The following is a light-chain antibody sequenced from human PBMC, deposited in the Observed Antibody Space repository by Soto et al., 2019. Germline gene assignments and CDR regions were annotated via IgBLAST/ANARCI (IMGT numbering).Light chain of an antibody. CDR3: QQTYNTPWT. CDR1: QTVSSF. CDR2: AAT. V-gene: IGKV1-39*01. J-gene: IGKJ1*01. Sequence: DIQMTQSPSSLSASLGDRVTITCRASQTVSSFLNWYQQKPGKAPNLLIYAATGLQRGAPSRFSGSGSGTDFTLTISSLQPEDSATYYCQQTYNTPWTFGQGTKVDIK.